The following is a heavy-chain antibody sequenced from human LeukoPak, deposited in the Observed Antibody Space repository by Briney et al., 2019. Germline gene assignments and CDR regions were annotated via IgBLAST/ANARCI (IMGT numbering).Heavy chain of an antibody. D-gene: IGHD6-13*01. V-gene: IGHV3-23*01. CDR1: GFTFSSYA. CDR2: ISGSGYST. Sequence: GGSLRLSCAASGFTFSSYAMTWVRQAPGKGLEWVSSISGSGYSTYYADSVKGQFTISRDNSKNTLYLQMNSLRGEDTAVYYCAKGVGIEGAGHFDPWGQGTVVTVSS. CDR3: AKGVGIEGAGHFDP. J-gene: IGHJ5*02.